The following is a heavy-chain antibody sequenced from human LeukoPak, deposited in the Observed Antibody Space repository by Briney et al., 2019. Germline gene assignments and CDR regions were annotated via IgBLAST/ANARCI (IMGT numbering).Heavy chain of an antibody. V-gene: IGHV3-23*01. Sequence: GGSLRLSCAASGFTFTNYGMSWVRQAPEKGLEWVSAISGSGGYTYFADSVKGRFTISRDNAKNSLYLQMNSLRAEDTAVYYCARDYGGSSPFDYWGQGTLVTVSS. J-gene: IGHJ4*02. CDR3: ARDYGGSSPFDY. CDR2: ISGSGGYT. CDR1: GFTFTNYG. D-gene: IGHD4-23*01.